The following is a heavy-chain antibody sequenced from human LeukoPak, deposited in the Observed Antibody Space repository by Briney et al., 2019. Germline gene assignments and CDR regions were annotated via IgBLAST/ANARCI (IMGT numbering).Heavy chain of an antibody. CDR3: ARTYYYDSSSYYYSYYYMDV. D-gene: IGHD3-22*01. CDR2: ISAYNGNT. Sequence: ASVKVSCKASGYTFTSYGISWVRQAPGQGLEWMGWISAYNGNTNYAQKLQGRVTMTTDTSTSTGYMELRSLRSDDTAVYYCARTYYYDSSSYYYSYYYMDVWGKGTTVTVSS. CDR1: GYTFTSYG. V-gene: IGHV1-18*01. J-gene: IGHJ6*03.